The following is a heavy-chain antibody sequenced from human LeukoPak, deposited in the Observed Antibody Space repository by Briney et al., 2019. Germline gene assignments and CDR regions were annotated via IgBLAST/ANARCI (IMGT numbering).Heavy chain of an antibody. D-gene: IGHD3-10*01. J-gene: IGHJ4*02. CDR1: GGTFSSYA. Sequence: SVKVSCKASGGTFSSYAISWVRQAPGQGLEWMGRIIPILGIANYAQKFQERVTITRDMSTSTAYMELSSLRSEDTAVYYCARMHGSGSYDFDYWGQGTLVTVSS. CDR2: IIPILGIA. V-gene: IGHV1-69*04. CDR3: ARMHGSGSYDFDY.